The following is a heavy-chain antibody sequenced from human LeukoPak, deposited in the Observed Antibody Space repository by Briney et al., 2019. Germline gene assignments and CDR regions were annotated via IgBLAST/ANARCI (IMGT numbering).Heavy chain of an antibody. Sequence: GGSLRLSCAASGFTFGSYAMSWVRQAPGKGLEWVSGISGSGGSKNYADSVTGRFTISRDNSNNTLYLQMNSLRAEDTAVYYCATRDYYGSGRVTRPTRGLDYWGQGTLVTVSS. CDR3: ATRDYYGSGRVTRPTRGLDY. CDR2: ISGSGGSK. D-gene: IGHD3-10*01. J-gene: IGHJ4*02. V-gene: IGHV3-23*01. CDR1: GFTFGSYA.